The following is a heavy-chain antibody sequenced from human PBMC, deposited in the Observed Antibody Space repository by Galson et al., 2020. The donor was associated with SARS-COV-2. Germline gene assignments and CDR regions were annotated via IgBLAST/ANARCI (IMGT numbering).Heavy chain of an antibody. D-gene: IGHD1-26*01. CDR3: AREGWELDQFDY. CDR1: GGSISSSTYY. Sequence: SETLSLTCAVSGGSISSSTYYWGWIRQPPGKGLEWIGPIFYTGSTYYNPSLDSRVSISVDTSKNQFSLNLRSVTAADTAVYYCAREGWELDQFDYWGQGTLVTVSS. V-gene: IGHV4-39*07. CDR2: IFYTGST. J-gene: IGHJ4*02.